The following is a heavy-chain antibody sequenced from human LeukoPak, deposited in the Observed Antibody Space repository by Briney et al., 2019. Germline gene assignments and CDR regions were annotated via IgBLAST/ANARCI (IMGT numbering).Heavy chain of an antibody. CDR2: ISYDGSNK. J-gene: IGHJ4*02. CDR3: ARGLALLWFGELFQPFDY. D-gene: IGHD3-10*01. CDR1: GFTFSSYA. V-gene: IGHV3-30-3*01. Sequence: GGSLRLSCAASGFTFSSYAMHWVRQAPGKGLEWVAVISYDGSNKYYADSVKGRFTISRDNSKNTLYPQMNSLRAEDTAVYYCARGLALLWFGELFQPFDYWGQGTLVTVSS.